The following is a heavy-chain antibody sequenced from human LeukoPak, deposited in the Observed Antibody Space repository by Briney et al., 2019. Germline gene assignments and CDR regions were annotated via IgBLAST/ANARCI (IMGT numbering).Heavy chain of an antibody. CDR2: INPNSGGT. V-gene: IGHV1-2*02. J-gene: IGHJ4*02. Sequence: ASVKVSCKASGYTFTGYYMHWVRQAPGQGHEWMGWINPNSGGTNYAQKFQGRVTMTRATSISTAYMELSRLRSDDTAVYYCASNFGWLQSPLGYWGQGTLVTVSS. CDR1: GYTFTGYY. D-gene: IGHD5-24*01. CDR3: ASNFGWLQSPLGY.